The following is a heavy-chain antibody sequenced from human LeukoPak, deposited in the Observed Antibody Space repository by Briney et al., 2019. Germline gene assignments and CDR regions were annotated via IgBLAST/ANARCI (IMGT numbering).Heavy chain of an antibody. CDR1: GFTFSSYS. V-gene: IGHV3-30-3*01. Sequence: GGSLRLSCAASGFTFSSYSMHWVRQAPGRGLESVAVISQDGSNKYYAGSVKGRFTISRDNSENTLYLQMNSLRADDTALYYCARDGEHGYNDIDFWGQGTLVTVSS. CDR3: ARDGEHGYNDIDF. D-gene: IGHD5-24*01. J-gene: IGHJ4*02. CDR2: ISQDGSNK.